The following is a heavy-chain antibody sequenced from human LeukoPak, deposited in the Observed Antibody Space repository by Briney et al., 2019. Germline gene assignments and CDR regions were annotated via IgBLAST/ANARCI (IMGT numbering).Heavy chain of an antibody. CDR3: AIDQGAFDI. CDR2: IYHSGST. J-gene: IGHJ3*02. CDR1: GYSISSGYY. V-gene: IGHV4-38-2*02. Sequence: SETLSLTCTVSGYSISSGYYWGWIRQPPGKGLEWIGSIYHSGSTYYNPSLKSRVTISVDTSKNQFSLKLSSVTAADTAVYYCAIDQGAFDIWGQGTMVTVSS.